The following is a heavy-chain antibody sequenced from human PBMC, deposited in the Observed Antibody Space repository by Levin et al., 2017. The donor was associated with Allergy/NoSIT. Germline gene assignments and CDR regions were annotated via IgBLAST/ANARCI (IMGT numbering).Heavy chain of an antibody. CDR2: IYLSGST. D-gene: IGHD5-18*01. Sequence: SQTLSLTCAVSGGSISSGGYSWSWIRQPPGKGLEWIGNIYLSGSTNDNPSLKSRVTMSVDRSKNQFSLKLSYVTAADTAVYYCAKVAGYSSGYYFDYRGPGTLVTVSS. CDR3: AKVAGYSSGYYFDY. CDR1: GGSISSGGYS. V-gene: IGHV4-30-2*01. J-gene: IGHJ4*02.